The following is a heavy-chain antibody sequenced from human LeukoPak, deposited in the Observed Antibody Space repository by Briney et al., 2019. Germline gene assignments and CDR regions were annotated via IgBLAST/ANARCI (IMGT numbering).Heavy chain of an antibody. D-gene: IGHD2-2*01. J-gene: IGHJ4*02. V-gene: IGHV4-39*07. CDR2: IYYSGST. CDR3: ARAPQEVVPAAIDIYYFDY. CDR1: GGSISSSSYY. Sequence: SETLSLTCTVSGGSISSSSYYWGWIRQPPGKGLEWIGSIYYSGSTYYNPSLKSRVTISVDTSKNQFSLKLSSVTAADTAVYYCARAPQEVVPAAIDIYYFDYWGQGTLVTVSS.